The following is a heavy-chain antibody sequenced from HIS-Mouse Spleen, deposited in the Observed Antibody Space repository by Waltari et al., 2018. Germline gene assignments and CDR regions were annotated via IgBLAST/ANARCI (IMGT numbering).Heavy chain of an antibody. CDR3: ARIQAGKLELPFDY. CDR2: IDWDDDK. CDR1: GFSLSTSGMC. Sequence: QVTLRESGPALVKPTQTLTLTCTFSGFSLSTSGMCVSWIRQPPGKALEWLARIDWDDDKYYSTYLKTRLNISKDTSKNQVVLTMTNMDPVDTATYYCARIQAGKLELPFDYWGQGTLVTVSS. D-gene: IGHD1-7*01. J-gene: IGHJ4*02. V-gene: IGHV2-70*15.